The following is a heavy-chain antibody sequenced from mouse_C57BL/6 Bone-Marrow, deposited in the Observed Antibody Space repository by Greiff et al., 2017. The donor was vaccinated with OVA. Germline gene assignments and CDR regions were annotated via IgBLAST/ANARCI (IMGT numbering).Heavy chain of an antibody. Sequence: VQLQQSGAELARPGASVKMSCKASGYTFTSYTMPWVKQRPGQGLEWIGYINPSSGYTKYNQKFKDKATLTADKSSSTAYMQLSSLTSEDSAVYYCAFYDYDYFDYWGQGTTLTVSS. V-gene: IGHV1-4*01. CDR1: GYTFTSYT. CDR3: AFYDYDYFDY. J-gene: IGHJ2*01. D-gene: IGHD2-4*01. CDR2: INPSSGYT.